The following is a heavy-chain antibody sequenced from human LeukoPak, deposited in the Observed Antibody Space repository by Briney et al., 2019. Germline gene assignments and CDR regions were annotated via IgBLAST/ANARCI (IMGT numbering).Heavy chain of an antibody. CDR3: ARHVSETGTTVYYYGMDV. CDR2: IYYSGST. Sequence: SETLSLTCTVSGDSISSYYWSWIRQPPGEGLEWIGYIYYSGSTNYNPSLKRRVTISVDTSKNQFSLKLSSVTAADTAVYYCARHVSETGTTVYYYGMDVWGQGTTVTVSS. V-gene: IGHV4-59*08. D-gene: IGHD1-7*01. J-gene: IGHJ6*02. CDR1: GDSISSYY.